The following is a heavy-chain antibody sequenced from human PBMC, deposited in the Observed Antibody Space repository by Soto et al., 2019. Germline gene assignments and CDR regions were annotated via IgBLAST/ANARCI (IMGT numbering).Heavy chain of an antibody. CDR2: ISAYNGNT. CDR3: ARDLSYGLCDY. J-gene: IGHJ4*02. V-gene: IGHV1-18*01. D-gene: IGHD5-18*01. Sequence: QFQLVQSGAEVKKPGASVKVSCQASGYTFTSYGISWVRQAPGQGLEGMGWISAYNGNTKYAQTLQGRVTMTTDTSTSTAYMELMSLRSDDTAVYYCARDLSYGLCDYWGQGTLVTVSS. CDR1: GYTFTSYG.